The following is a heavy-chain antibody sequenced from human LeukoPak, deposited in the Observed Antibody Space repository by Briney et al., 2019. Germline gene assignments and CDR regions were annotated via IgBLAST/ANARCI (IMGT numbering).Heavy chain of an antibody. D-gene: IGHD6-19*01. Sequence: SETLSLTCTVSGGSISSYYWSWTRQPPGKGLEWIGYIYYSGSTNYNPSLKSRVTISVDTSKNQFSLKLSSVTAADTAVYYCARHVSAYSSGLPYYMDVWGKGTTVTVSS. V-gene: IGHV4-59*08. CDR1: GGSISSYY. CDR2: IYYSGST. CDR3: ARHVSAYSSGLPYYMDV. J-gene: IGHJ6*03.